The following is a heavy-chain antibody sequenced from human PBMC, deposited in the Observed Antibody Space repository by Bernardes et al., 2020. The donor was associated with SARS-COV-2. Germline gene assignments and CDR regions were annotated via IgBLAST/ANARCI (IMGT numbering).Heavy chain of an antibody. CDR2: IVVGSGNT. D-gene: IGHD3-3*01. J-gene: IGHJ4*02. CDR1: GFIFSNSA. V-gene: IGHV1-58*01. Sequence: SVKVSCKASGFIFSNSAVQWMRQARGQSPEWIGWIVVGSGNTDYTQKFQGRVTITRDISARTAYMELSSLESEDTAVYYCARAPSRPIFGVVNLNGGLDYWGQGALVTVSS. CDR3: ARAPSRPIFGVVNLNGGLDY.